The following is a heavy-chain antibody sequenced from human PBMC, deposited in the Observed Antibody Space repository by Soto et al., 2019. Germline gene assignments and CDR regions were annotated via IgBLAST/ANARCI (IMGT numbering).Heavy chain of an antibody. D-gene: IGHD2-15*01. CDR2: INPKSRGT. CDR3: VSGGLDGIRDEGCIDP. J-gene: IGHJ5*02. V-gene: IGHV1-2*02. Sequence: DSVWVSCKTSGDTFNGYVRNWVRQAPGEGREWMGWINPKSRGTRYAQKFQGRVSMTRDTSISTVYMEVIGLRSDDTAVYYCVSGGLDGIRDEGCIDPRRQGTLISVS. CDR1: GDTFNGYV.